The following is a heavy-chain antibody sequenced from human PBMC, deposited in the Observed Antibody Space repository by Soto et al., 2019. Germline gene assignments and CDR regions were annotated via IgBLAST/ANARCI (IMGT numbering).Heavy chain of an antibody. D-gene: IGHD6-13*01. CDR3: ARDGGSGRYSPSDL. J-gene: IGHJ4*02. CDR2: MKQDRGEK. V-gene: IGHV3-7*01. Sequence: SYTVSGFTFSYFCISWFLQAPRKGLEWVANMKQDRGEKYCVNSVMGRFTIARDNAKTSLYLQMNSHGAGNTAVNYYARDGGSGRYSPSDLRGQGTLV. CDR1: GFTFSYFC.